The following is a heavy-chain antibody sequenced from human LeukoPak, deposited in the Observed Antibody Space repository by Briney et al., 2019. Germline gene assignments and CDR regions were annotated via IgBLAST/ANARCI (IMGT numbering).Heavy chain of an antibody. Sequence: GRSLRLSCAASGFTFSSYAMSWVRQAPGKGLEWVSAISGSGGSTYYADSVKGRFTISRDNSENTLYLQMNSLRAEDTAVYYCAKDHRSSWTPNWFDPWGQGTLVTVSS. CDR3: AKDHRSSWTPNWFDP. CDR1: GFTFSSYA. J-gene: IGHJ5*02. V-gene: IGHV3-23*01. CDR2: ISGSGGST. D-gene: IGHD6-13*01.